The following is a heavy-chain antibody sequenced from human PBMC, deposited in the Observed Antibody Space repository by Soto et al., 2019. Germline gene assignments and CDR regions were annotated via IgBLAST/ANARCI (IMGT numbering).Heavy chain of an antibody. CDR1: GFAFSSYA. D-gene: IGHD3-10*01. J-gene: IGHJ4*02. V-gene: IGHV3-30-3*01. Sequence: QVQLVESGGGVVQPGRSLRLSCAASGFAFSSYAMHCVRQAPGKGLEWVAVISYDGSNKYYADSVKGRFTISRDNSKNTMYLQMNSLRAEDTAVYSCARDLSGSGDWGQGTLVTVSS. CDR3: ARDLSGSGD. CDR2: ISYDGSNK.